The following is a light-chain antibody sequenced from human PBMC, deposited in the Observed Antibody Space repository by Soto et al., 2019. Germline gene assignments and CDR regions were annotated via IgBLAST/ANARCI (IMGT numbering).Light chain of an antibody. CDR2: GAS. CDR1: QSVSSY. J-gene: IGKJ2*01. V-gene: IGKV3-15*01. CDR3: QQYNSWPPSYT. Sequence: EIVMTQSPATLSVSLGDRATLSCRASQSVSSYLAWYQQKPGQAHRLLIYGASTRATGIPARFSGSGSETDFTLTISSLQSEDFAIYYCQQYNSWPPSYTFGQGTKLEIK.